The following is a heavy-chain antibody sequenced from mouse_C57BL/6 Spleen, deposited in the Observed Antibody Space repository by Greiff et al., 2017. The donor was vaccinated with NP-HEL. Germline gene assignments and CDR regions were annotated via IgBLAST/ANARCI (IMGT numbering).Heavy chain of an antibody. D-gene: IGHD4-1*01. Sequence: VQLKESGGGLVKPGGSLKLSCAASGFTFSDYGMHWVRQAPEKGLEWVAYISSGSSTIYYADTVKGRFTISRDNAKNTLFLQMTSLRSEDTAMYYCARANWYWYFDVWGTGTTVTVSS. V-gene: IGHV5-17*01. J-gene: IGHJ1*03. CDR3: ARANWYWYFDV. CDR2: ISSGSSTI. CDR1: GFTFSDYG.